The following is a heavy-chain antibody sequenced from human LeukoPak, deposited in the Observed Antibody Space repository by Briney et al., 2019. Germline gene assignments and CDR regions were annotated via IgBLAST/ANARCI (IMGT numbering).Heavy chain of an antibody. CDR3: ARTYSSGWSSYSYGMDV. Sequence: GESLKISWKGSGYSFTSYWIAWVRQMPGKGLEWMRIIYPGDSDTRYSPSFQGQVTISADKSISTAYLQWSSLTASDTAMFYCARTYSSGWSSYSYGMDVWGQGTTVTVSS. D-gene: IGHD6-19*01. V-gene: IGHV5-51*06. J-gene: IGHJ6*02. CDR1: GYSFTSYW. CDR2: IYPGDSDT.